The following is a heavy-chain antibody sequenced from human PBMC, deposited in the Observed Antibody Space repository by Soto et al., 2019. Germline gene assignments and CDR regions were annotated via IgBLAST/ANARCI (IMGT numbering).Heavy chain of an antibody. CDR3: TRDPVYYYDSSGRNWFDP. CDR2: IRSKAYGGTT. Sequence: GGSLRLSXTASGFTFGDYAMSWVRQAPGKGLEWVGFIRSKAYGGTTEYAASVKGRFTISRDDSKSIAYLQMNSLKTEDTAVYYCTRDPVYYYDSSGRNWFDPWGQGTLVTVS. CDR1: GFTFGDYA. J-gene: IGHJ5*02. V-gene: IGHV3-49*04. D-gene: IGHD3-22*01.